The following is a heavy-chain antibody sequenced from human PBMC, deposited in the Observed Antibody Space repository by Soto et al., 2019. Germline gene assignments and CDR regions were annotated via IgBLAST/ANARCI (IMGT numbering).Heavy chain of an antibody. CDR1: GFSLSNYP. CDR2: SSPRGDTI. D-gene: IGHD6-19*01. Sequence: PVVWMRLSGGASGFSLSNYPMNWVRQTPGKGLEWISYSSPRGDTIYYADSVEGRFTISRDNARNSLSLHMSSLRDEDSALYYCAKGPHTNVGWPYYFESWGQGVPVPVSS. V-gene: IGHV3-48*02. J-gene: IGHJ4*02. CDR3: AKGPHTNVGWPYYFES.